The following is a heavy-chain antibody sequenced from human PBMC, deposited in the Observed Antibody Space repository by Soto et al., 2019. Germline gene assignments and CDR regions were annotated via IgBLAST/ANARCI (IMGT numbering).Heavy chain of an antibody. CDR1: GGSISSYY. CDR2: ISYSGTT. V-gene: IGHV4-59*01. Sequence: SETLSLTCTVSGGSISSYYWIWIRQPPGKGLDWIAYISYSGTTYYNPSLKSRVTISIDTSKNQFSLSLSSVTAADTAVYYCARGLGGNLPYDIWVQGTMVTVSS. D-gene: IGHD2-21*02. CDR3: ARGLGGNLPYDI. J-gene: IGHJ3*02.